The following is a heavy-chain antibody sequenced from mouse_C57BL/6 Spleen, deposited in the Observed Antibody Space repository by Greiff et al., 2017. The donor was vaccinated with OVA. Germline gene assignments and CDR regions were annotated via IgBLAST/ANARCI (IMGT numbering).Heavy chain of an antibody. CDR2: IDPEAGEN. D-gene: IGHD1-2*01. V-gene: IGHV14-2*01. CDR3: SRGTTAFDY. Sequence: DVKLQESGAELVKPGASVTLSCTASGFYIQDYYLHWVKQRTEQGLEWIGRIDPEAGENKYAPKFQGKATITADTSYNTAYLQLSSLTSEDTAVYYCSRGTTAFDYWGQGTTLTVSS. CDR1: GFYIQDYY. J-gene: IGHJ2*01.